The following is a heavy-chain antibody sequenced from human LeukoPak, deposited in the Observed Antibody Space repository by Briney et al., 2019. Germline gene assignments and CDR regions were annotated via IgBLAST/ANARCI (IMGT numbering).Heavy chain of an antibody. J-gene: IGHJ4*02. Sequence: GGSLRLSCAASGFTFSSYWMSWVRQAPGKGLEWVANIKQDGSEKYYVDSVKGRFTISRDNAKNSLYLQMTSLRAEDTAVYYCARDPGYCSGGSCYFDYWGQGTLVTVSS. CDR1: GFTFSSYW. D-gene: IGHD2-15*01. V-gene: IGHV3-7*01. CDR3: ARDPGYCSGGSCYFDY. CDR2: IKQDGSEK.